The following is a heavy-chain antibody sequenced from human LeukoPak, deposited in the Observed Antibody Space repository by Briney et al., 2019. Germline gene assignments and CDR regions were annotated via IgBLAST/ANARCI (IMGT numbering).Heavy chain of an antibody. J-gene: IGHJ4*02. CDR3: AKGGARGAPRCFDY. D-gene: IGHD3-10*01. CDR1: GFSFSDSW. Sequence: GGSLRLSCVASGFSFSDSWMSWVRQAPGKGLEWVSAISGSGGSTYYADSVKGRFTISRDNSKNTLYLQMNSLRAEDTAVYYCAKGGARGAPRCFDYWGQGTLVTVSS. CDR2: ISGSGGST. V-gene: IGHV3-23*01.